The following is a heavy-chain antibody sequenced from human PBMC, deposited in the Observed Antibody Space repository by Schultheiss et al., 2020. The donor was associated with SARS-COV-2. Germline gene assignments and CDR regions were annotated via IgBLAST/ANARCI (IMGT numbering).Heavy chain of an antibody. CDR3: ARGGEEFLYYFDY. J-gene: IGHJ4*02. D-gene: IGHD3-16*01. Sequence: GGSLRLSCAASGFSFSGYAMHWVRQAPGKGLEWVAVISSDGSYKYYADSVKGRVTISSDNSKNTLYLQMNSLRAEDTAVYYCARGGEEFLYYFDYWGLGTLVTVSS. CDR2: ISSDGSYK. CDR1: GFSFSGYA. V-gene: IGHV3-30*07.